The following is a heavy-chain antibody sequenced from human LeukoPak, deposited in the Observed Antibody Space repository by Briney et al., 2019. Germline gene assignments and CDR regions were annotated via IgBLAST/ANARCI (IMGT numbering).Heavy chain of an antibody. J-gene: IGHJ4*02. Sequence: SVKVSCKASGGTFSSYAISWVRQAPGQGLEWMGGIIPIFGTANYAQKFQGRVTITADKSTSTAYMELSSLRSEDTAVYYCARASLDMYYYDSSAGKYYFDYWGQGTLVTVSS. V-gene: IGHV1-69*06. CDR2: IIPIFGTA. CDR3: ARASLDMYYYDSSAGKYYFDY. CDR1: GGTFSSYA. D-gene: IGHD3-22*01.